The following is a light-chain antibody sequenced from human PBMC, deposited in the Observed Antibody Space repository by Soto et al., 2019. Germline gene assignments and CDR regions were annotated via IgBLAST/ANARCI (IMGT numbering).Light chain of an antibody. CDR2: WAS. Sequence: DVVMTQSPDSLAVSLGERATINCKSSQSVLYTSNNKNYLAWYQQKPRQPPKLLIYWASTRESGVPDRFSGSGSGTDFTLTISSLQAEDVEVYYCQQYYSGHFNFGTGTKVDI. V-gene: IGKV4-1*01. J-gene: IGKJ3*01. CDR1: QSVLYTSNNKNY. CDR3: QQYYSGHFN.